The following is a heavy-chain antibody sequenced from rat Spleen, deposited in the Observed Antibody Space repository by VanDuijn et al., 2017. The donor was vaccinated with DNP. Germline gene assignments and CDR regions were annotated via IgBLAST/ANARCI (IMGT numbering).Heavy chain of an antibody. D-gene: IGHD1-11*01. CDR3: ARGPNYGGYADYFDY. CDR2: IHKHSSTT. J-gene: IGHJ2*01. CDR1: AFNFNDHW. V-gene: IGHV4-2*01. Sequence: EVKLVESGGGLVQPGRPLKLSCAASAFNFNDHWMGWVRQAPGTGLEWIGQIHKHSSTTTYIPSLKDKVTTSRDNDQNTLYLQMSKLGSEDTAIYYCARGPNYGGYADYFDYWGQGVMVTVSS.